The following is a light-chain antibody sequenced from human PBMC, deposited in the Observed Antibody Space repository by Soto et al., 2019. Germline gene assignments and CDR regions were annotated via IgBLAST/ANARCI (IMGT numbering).Light chain of an antibody. CDR3: YCATDNNPI. J-gene: IGLJ2*01. CDR1: ILAKKY. Sequence: SYELTQPSSVSVSPGHTATITCSGDILAKKYARWFQQKPGQAPVLPLYKDADRPSGIPERFSGSSSGTTVTLTIRGAHAEDEADYYCYCATDNNPIYGGGTKLTVL. V-gene: IGLV3-27*01. CDR2: KDA.